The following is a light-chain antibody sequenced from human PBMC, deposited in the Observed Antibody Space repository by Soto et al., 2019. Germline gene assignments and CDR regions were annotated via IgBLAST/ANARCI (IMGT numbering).Light chain of an antibody. J-gene: IGKJ1*01. V-gene: IGKV3-20*01. CDR1: QSVSSSY. CDR2: GAS. CDR3: QQYGSSPLWT. Sequence: EIVLTQSPGTLSLSPGERATLSCRASQSVSSSYLAWYQQKPGQAPRLLIYGASSMATGIPDRFSGSGSGTAFTLTIRRLEPEDFAVYYCQQYGSSPLWTFGQGTKVEIK.